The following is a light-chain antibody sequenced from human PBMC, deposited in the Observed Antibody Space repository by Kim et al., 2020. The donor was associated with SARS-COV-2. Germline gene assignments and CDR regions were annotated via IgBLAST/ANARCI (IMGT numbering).Light chain of an antibody. V-gene: IGLV2-14*03. CDR2: DVS. J-gene: IGLJ3*02. Sequence: GESITISCTGTISDVGGYNYVSWYQQHPGKAPKLIIYDVSKRPSGVSNRFSGSKSGNTASLTISGLQAEDEADYYCSSYAGSITWVFGGGTQLTVL. CDR1: ISDVGGYNY. CDR3: SSYAGSITWV.